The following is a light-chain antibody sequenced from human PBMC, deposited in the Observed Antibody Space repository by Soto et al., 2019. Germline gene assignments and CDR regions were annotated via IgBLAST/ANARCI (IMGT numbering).Light chain of an antibody. V-gene: IGKV3-15*01. CDR1: QTISTN. CDR2: DAS. CDR3: QHRSNWPIT. Sequence: EEVMTQSPATLSVSPGEGATLSCRASQTISTNLAWYQQKPGQGPRLLIYDASTRATGIPARFSGSGSETEFTLTISSLQSEDFAVYYCQHRSNWPITLGQGTRLEIK. J-gene: IGKJ5*01.